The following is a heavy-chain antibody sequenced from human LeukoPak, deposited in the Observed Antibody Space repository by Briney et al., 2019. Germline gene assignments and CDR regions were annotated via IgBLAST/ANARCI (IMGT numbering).Heavy chain of an antibody. Sequence: GGSLRLSCAASGFTFSSYAISWVRQAPGEGLEWVTSISGSGSTTYYADSVKGRFTISRDNSKNTLYLQMNSLRAEDTAVYYCAKDPVAGSPKNCFDHWGQGTLVTVSS. D-gene: IGHD6-19*01. V-gene: IGHV3-23*01. J-gene: IGHJ4*02. CDR2: ISGSGSTT. CDR1: GFTFSSYA. CDR3: AKDPVAGSPKNCFDH.